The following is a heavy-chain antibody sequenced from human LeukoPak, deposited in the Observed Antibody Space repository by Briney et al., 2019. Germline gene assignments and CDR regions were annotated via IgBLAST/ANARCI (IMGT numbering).Heavy chain of an antibody. D-gene: IGHD2-21*01. CDR2: ISGSSTTR. Sequence: GGSLRLSCAASGFTFSVYTVNWVRQAPGKGLEWVSSISGSSTTRYYADSVKGRVTISKDNTKNSVSLQMNSLRVEDTAVYYCARDPFGDAYWGQGTLVTVSS. CDR1: GFTFSVYT. CDR3: ARDPFGDAY. J-gene: IGHJ4*02. V-gene: IGHV3-21*01.